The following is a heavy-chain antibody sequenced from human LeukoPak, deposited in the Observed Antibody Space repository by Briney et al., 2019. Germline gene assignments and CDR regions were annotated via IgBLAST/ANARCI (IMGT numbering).Heavy chain of an antibody. D-gene: IGHD1-26*01. CDR1: VVSMNGYY. CDR2: VDSSGNT. Sequence: PSETLSLTCSVSVVSMNGYYWSWLRQSAGNRLEWIGHVDSSGNTNYNPSLQSRVTMSVETSKKQFSLKLTSVTAADMAVYFCARQFLVGSTFHAFDLWGQGTRVTVSS. CDR3: ARQFLVGSTFHAFDL. J-gene: IGHJ3*01. V-gene: IGHV4-4*07.